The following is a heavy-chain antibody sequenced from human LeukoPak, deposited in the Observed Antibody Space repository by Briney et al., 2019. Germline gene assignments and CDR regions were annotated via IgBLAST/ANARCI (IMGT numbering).Heavy chain of an antibody. CDR1: GFTFSSYS. V-gene: IGHV3-23*01. CDR3: TRDPRGYYCYYMDV. J-gene: IGHJ6*03. Sequence: GGSLRLSCAASGFTFSSYSFNWVRQAPGKGLEWVSAISGSGGSTYYVDSVKGRFTISRDNSKNTLYLQMNSLRAEDTAVYYCTRDPRGYYCYYMDVWGKGTTVTVSS. CDR2: ISGSGGST.